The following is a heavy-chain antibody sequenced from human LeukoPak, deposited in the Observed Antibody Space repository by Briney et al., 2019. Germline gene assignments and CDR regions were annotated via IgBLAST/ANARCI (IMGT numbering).Heavy chain of an antibody. CDR3: ARAPGNRNLDY. CDR1: GFTFSNYW. CDR2: IKQDGSEK. Sequence: GGSLRLSCAASGFTFSNYWMSWVRQAPGKGLEWVANIKQDGSEKYYVDSVKGRFIISRDNAKNSLYLQMNNLRAEDTAVYYCARAPGNRNLDYWGQRTLVTVSS. J-gene: IGHJ4*02. V-gene: IGHV3-7*01.